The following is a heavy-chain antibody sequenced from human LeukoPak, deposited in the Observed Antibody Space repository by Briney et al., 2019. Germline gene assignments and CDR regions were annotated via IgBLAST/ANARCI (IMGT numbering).Heavy chain of an antibody. CDR1: GGSFSGYY. D-gene: IGHD3-10*01. V-gene: IGHV4-34*01. CDR3: ARGGYYYGSGSYYKLRWFDP. J-gene: IGHJ5*02. Sequence: PSETLSLTCAVYGGSFSGYYWSWIRQPPAKGLEWIGEINHSGSTNYNPSLKSRVTISVDTSKNQFSLKLSSVTAADTAVYYCARGGYYYGSGSYYKLRWFDPWGQGTLVTVSS. CDR2: INHSGST.